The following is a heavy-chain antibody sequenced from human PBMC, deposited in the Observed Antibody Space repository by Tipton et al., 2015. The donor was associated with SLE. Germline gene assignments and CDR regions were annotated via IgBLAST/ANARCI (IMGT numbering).Heavy chain of an antibody. Sequence: TLSLTCSVSGDSITSGSYYWNWIRQPAGQGLEWIGRTYISGTTNYNPSLKSRVTISVHTSKNQFSLELTSVTAADTAVYYCARALGTRGNPYYYYVDVWGKGTTVTVSS. J-gene: IGHJ6*03. CDR2: TYISGTT. V-gene: IGHV4-61*02. CDR3: ARALGTRGNPYYYYVDV. CDR1: GDSITSGSYY. D-gene: IGHD3-10*01.